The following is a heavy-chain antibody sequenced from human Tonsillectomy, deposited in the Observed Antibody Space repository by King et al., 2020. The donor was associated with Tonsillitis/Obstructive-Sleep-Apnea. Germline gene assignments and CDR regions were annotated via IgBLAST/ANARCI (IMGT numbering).Heavy chain of an antibody. CDR2: IHPSDSYT. D-gene: IGHD3-22*01. CDR3: ARSYSYDSSGYYYHFDY. J-gene: IGHJ4*02. Sequence: VQLVESGAEVKKPGESLRISCTSSGYTFSSYWISWVRQMPGKGLEWMGRIHPSDSYTNYSPSFQGHVPISADKSISTAYLQWSSLKASDTAMYYFARSYSYDSSGYYYHFDYWGQGTLVAVSS. V-gene: IGHV5-10-1*01. CDR1: GYTFSSYW.